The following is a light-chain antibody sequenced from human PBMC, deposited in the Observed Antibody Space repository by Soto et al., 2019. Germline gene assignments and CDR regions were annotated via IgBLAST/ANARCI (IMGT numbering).Light chain of an antibody. V-gene: IGKV2-28*01. CDR2: LGS. CDR1: QSLLHSNGYNY. J-gene: IGKJ1*01. CDR3: MQALQPPWT. Sequence: DIVMTQSPLSLPVTPGEPASISCRSSQSLLHSNGYNYLDWYLQKPGQSPQLLIYLGSNRASGVPDRFSGSGSGTDFTLKISRVEAQDVGGYYCMQALQPPWTFGQGTKVEIK.